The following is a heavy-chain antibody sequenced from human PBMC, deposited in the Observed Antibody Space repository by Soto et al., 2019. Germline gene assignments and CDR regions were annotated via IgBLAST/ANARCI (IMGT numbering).Heavy chain of an antibody. J-gene: IGHJ6*02. CDR3: ARDVFQEDV. CDR1: GFTFSSYA. V-gene: IGHV3-30-3*01. Sequence: QVQLVESGGGVVQPGRSLRLSCAASGFTFSSYAMHWVRQAPGKGLEWVAVILSDGSKKWYVDSVKGRFTISRDNSKNTLYLQMNSLRAEDTAVYYCARDVFQEDVWGQETTVTVSS. CDR2: ILSDGSKK.